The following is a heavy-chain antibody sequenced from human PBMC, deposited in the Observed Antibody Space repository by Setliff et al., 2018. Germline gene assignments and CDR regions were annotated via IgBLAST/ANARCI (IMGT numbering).Heavy chain of an antibody. CDR3: ARHYGGGYKHFDY. J-gene: IGHJ4*02. Sequence: SETLSLTCTVSGDSISSPSYFWGWVRQPPGKEMEWIATIYYSGSSYYNPSLKSRLTTSVDTSKNLFSLKLSSVTTADTAVYYCARHYGGGYKHFDYCGQGTLVTVSS. CDR2: IYYSGSS. D-gene: IGHD5-12*01. CDR1: GDSISSPSYF. V-gene: IGHV4-39*01.